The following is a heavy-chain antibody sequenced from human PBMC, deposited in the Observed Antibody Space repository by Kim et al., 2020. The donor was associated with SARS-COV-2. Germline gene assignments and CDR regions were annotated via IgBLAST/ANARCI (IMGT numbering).Heavy chain of an antibody. J-gene: IGHJ4*02. CDR3: AVGMPSNPGYLDY. Sequence: GGSLRLSCAASGFTFSDQYMDWARQAPGKGLEWVARIRDRTYSYTTEYAASVKDRFIITRDDSRNSLHLQMNSLKTEDTAVYYWAVGMPSNPGYLDYWGQGTPV. CDR1: GFTFSDQY. D-gene: IGHD1-1*01. V-gene: IGHV3-72*01. CDR2: IRDRTYSYTT.